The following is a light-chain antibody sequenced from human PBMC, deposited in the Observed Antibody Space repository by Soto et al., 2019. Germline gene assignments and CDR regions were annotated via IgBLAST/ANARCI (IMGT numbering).Light chain of an antibody. J-gene: IGKJ2*01. CDR3: QQCRNWPYT. CDR1: QSVSSD. Sequence: ETVMTQSPGTLSVSVGDRVTLSCRASQSVSSDLAWYQQKSGQPPRLLVFAASTRATGIPARFSGSGTGTEFTLTISSLQSEEFAVYYCQQCRNWPYTFGQGTKLEIK. CDR2: AAS. V-gene: IGKV3-15*01.